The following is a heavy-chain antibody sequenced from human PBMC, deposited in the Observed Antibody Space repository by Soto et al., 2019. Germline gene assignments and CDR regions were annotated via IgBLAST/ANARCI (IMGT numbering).Heavy chain of an antibody. CDR1: GYTFTGYY. CDR3: ARGLDGGELSLYGFDY. Sequence: ASVKVSCKASGYTFTGYYMHWVRQAPGQGLEWMGWINPNSGGTNYAQKFQGWVTMTRDTSISTAYMELSRLRSDDTAVYYCARGLDGGELSLYGFDYWGQGTLVTVSS. CDR2: INPNSGGT. J-gene: IGHJ4*02. V-gene: IGHV1-2*04. D-gene: IGHD3-16*02.